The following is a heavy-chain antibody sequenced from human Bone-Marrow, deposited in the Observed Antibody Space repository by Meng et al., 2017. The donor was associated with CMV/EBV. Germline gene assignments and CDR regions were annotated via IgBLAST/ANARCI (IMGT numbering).Heavy chain of an antibody. CDR1: GGSFSGYY. CDR3: ARDWVDYYDSSGYYYHYYYGMDV. J-gene: IGHJ6*02. Sequence: SETLSLTCAVYGGSFSGYYWSWIRQPPGKGLEWIGEINHSGSTNYNPSLKSRVTISVDTSKNQFSLKLSSVTAADTAVYYCARDWVDYYDSSGYYYHYYYGMDVWGQATTVTVSS. D-gene: IGHD3-22*01. V-gene: IGHV4-34*01. CDR2: INHSGST.